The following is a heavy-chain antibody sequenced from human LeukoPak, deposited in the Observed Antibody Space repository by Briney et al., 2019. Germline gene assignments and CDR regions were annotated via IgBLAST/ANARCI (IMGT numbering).Heavy chain of an antibody. CDR2: MHSGGSV. Sequence: GGSLRLSCAASGFSITSNYMNWVRQAPGRGLQWVSAMHSGGSVNYADSVKGRFTISRDYSTNTLYLQMNSLRAEDTAVYYCARDSSGYYLYWGQGTLVTVSS. D-gene: IGHD3-22*01. J-gene: IGHJ4*02. CDR1: GFSITSNY. CDR3: ARDSSGYYLY. V-gene: IGHV3-53*01.